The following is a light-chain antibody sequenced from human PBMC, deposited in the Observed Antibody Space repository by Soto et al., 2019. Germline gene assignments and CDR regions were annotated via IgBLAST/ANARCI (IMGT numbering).Light chain of an antibody. J-gene: IGKJ4*01. CDR2: GAS. CDR3: QWSGGSVS. CDR1: QSVSSSY. V-gene: IGKV3-20*01. Sequence: EIVLTQSPGTLSLSPGERATLSCRASQSVSSSYLAWYQQKPGQAPRLLIYGASSRATGIPARFSGSGSGTDFTLTINRLEPEDFAVYYCQWSGGSVSFGGGTKVDIK.